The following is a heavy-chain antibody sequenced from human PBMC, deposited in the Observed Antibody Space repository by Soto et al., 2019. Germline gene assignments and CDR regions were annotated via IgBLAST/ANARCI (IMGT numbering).Heavy chain of an antibody. Sequence: PSETLSLTCAVSGGSISSSNWWSWVRQPPGKGLEWIGEIYHSGSTNYNPSLKSRVTISVDKSKNQFSLKLSSVTAAYTAVYYCARARSVAGEYDYSYDFGMDVWGQVATVTISS. CDR2: IYHSGST. CDR3: ARARSVAGEYDYSYDFGMDV. D-gene: IGHD6-19*01. CDR1: GGSISSSNW. J-gene: IGHJ6*02. V-gene: IGHV4-4*02.